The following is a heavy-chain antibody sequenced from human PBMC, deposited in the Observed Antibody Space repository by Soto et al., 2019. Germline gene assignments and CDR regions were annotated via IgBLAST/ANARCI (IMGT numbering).Heavy chain of an antibody. Sequence: PSETLSVTSTVADGSISSGGYCWSCISQHPGKGLEWIGYIYYSGSTNYNPSLKSRVTISVDTSKNQFSLKLSSVTAADTAVYYCATQAIAVAASPGISQFDYWGQGTLVTVSS. J-gene: IGHJ4*02. D-gene: IGHD6-19*01. CDR2: IYYSGST. V-gene: IGHV4-61*08. CDR3: ATQAIAVAASPGISQFDY. CDR1: DGSISSGGYC.